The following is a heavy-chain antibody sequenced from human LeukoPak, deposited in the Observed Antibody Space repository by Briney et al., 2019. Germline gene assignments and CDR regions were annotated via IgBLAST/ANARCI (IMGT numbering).Heavy chain of an antibody. Sequence: ASVKVSCKASGYTFTSYDINWVRQATGQGLEWMGWMNPNSGNTGYAQKFQGRVTMTRNTSISTAYMELSSLRSEDTSVYYCARILGGSSWYLFYYYMDVWGKGTTVTVSS. J-gene: IGHJ6*03. CDR3: ARILGGSSWYLFYYYMDV. CDR2: MNPNSGNT. D-gene: IGHD6-13*01. V-gene: IGHV1-8*01. CDR1: GYTFTSYD.